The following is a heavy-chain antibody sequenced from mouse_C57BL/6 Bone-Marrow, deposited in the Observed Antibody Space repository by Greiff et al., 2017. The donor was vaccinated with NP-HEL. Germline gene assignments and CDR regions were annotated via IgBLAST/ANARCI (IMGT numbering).Heavy chain of an antibody. V-gene: IGHV1-5*01. CDR1: GYTFTSYW. J-gene: IGHJ2*01. Sequence: VQLQQSGTVLARPGASVKMSCKTSGYTFTSYWMHWVKQRPGQGLEWIGAIYPGNSDTSYNQKFKGKAKLTAVTSASTAYMELSSLTNEDSAVYYCTNYDYGVIFDYWGQGTTLTVSS. D-gene: IGHD2-4*01. CDR2: IYPGNSDT. CDR3: TNYDYGVIFDY.